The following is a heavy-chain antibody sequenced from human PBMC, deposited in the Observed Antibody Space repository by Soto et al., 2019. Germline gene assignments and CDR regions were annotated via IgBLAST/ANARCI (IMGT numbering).Heavy chain of an antibody. CDR2: YGGSGGSR. J-gene: IGHJ6*03. Sequence: DVQLLESGGGLVQWGGSLRLSCVTSGFTFSTYGITWVRQAPGKGLEWVSYGGSGGSRYYAESVTGRFTISRDNSTNHLSLEMNSLSAEDTATYYCVKFRGRSYPYYYMDVWGKWTTVTVSS. D-gene: IGHD3-10*01. CDR3: VKFRGRSYPYYYMDV. CDR1: GFTFSTYG. V-gene: IGHV3-23*01.